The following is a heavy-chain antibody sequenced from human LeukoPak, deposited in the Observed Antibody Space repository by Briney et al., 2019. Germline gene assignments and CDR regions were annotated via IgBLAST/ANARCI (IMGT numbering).Heavy chain of an antibody. V-gene: IGHV3-53*01. CDR1: GFTFSSNY. Sequence: PGGSLRLSCAASGFTFSSNYMSWVRQAPGKGLEGVSVIYSGGSTYYADSVKGRFTISRDNSKNTLYLQMNSLRAEDTAVYYCARDRSSGYLINYYYYGMDVWGQGTTVTVSS. CDR3: ARDRSSGYLINYYYYGMDV. CDR2: IYSGGST. D-gene: IGHD3-22*01. J-gene: IGHJ6*02.